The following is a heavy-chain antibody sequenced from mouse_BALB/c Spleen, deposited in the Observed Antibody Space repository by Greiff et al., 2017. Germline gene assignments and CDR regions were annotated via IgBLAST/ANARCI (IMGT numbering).Heavy chain of an antibody. CDR2: IDTSDSYT. CDR3: ARLNDY. Sequence: QVQLQQPGAELVMPGASVKMSCKASGYTFTDYWMHWVKQRPGQGLEWIGAIDTSDSYTSYNQKFKGKATLTVDESSSTAYMQLSSLTSEDSAVYYCARLNDYWGQGTTLTVSS. V-gene: IGHV1-69*01. CDR1: GYTFTDYW. J-gene: IGHJ2*01.